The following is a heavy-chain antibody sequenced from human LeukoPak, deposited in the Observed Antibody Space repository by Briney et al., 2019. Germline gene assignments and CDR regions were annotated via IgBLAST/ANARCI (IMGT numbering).Heavy chain of an antibody. V-gene: IGHV4-31*03. CDR1: GGSISGGGYY. CDR2: IYYSGST. D-gene: IGHD6-13*01. J-gene: IGHJ3*02. CDR3: ARGRAAAGSDAFDI. Sequence: PSETLSLTCTVSGGSISGGGYYWSWIRQHPGKGLEWIGYIYYSGSTYYNPSLKSRVTISVDTSKNQFSLKLSSVTAADTAVYYCARGRAAAGSDAFDIWGQGTMVTVSS.